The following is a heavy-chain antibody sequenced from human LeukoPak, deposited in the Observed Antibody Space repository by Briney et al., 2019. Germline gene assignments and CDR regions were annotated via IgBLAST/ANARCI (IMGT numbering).Heavy chain of an antibody. J-gene: IGHJ4*02. CDR1: GYTLTELS. V-gene: IGHV1-24*01. CDR2: FDPEDGET. Sequence: ASVKVSCKVSGYTLTELSMHWVRHAPGKGLEWMGGFDPEDGETIYAQKFQGRVTMTEDTSTDTAYMELSSLRSEDTAVYYCATDLDIAVAGTIFDYWGQGTLVTVSS. D-gene: IGHD6-19*01. CDR3: ATDLDIAVAGTIFDY.